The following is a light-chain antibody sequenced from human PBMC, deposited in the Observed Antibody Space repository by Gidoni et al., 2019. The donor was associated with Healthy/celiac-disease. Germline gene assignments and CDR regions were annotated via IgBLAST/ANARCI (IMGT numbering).Light chain of an antibody. CDR1: QSLLHRDGKTY. J-gene: IGKJ4*01. V-gene: IGKV2D-29*01. CDR3: MQSIQLPLP. CDR2: EVS. Sequence: EIVMTQTKLSLSVTPGQPASISCKSSQSLLHRDGKTYLYWYLQKPGQPPQLPINEVSNRFSGVPDMVSGSRSGTDFTRKISRVEAEDVGVYYCMQSIQLPLPFGGGTKVELK.